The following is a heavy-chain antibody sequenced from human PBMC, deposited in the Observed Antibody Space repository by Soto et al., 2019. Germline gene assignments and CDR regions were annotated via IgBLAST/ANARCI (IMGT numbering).Heavy chain of an antibody. Sequence: SETLSLTCTVSGGSIISSYWSWSRQPPWKGLEWIGYIYYSGSTNYNPSLKSRVTISVDTSKNQFSLKLSSVTAADTAVYYCARVFIRVTGTTEPEYYYYMDVWGKGNTVTVS. V-gene: IGHV4-59*01. CDR3: ARVFIRVTGTTEPEYYYYMDV. CDR2: IYYSGST. D-gene: IGHD1-7*01. CDR1: GGSIISSY. J-gene: IGHJ6*03.